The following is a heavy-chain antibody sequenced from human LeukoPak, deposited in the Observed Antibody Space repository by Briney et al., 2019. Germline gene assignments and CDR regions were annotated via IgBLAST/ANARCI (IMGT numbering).Heavy chain of an antibody. V-gene: IGHV3-7*05. CDR1: GFIFSSQW. J-gene: IGHJ4*02. Sequence: GGSLRLSCVASGFIFSSQWMYWVRQAPGKGLEWVANIKQDGSETFYVDSVKGRFTISRDNAKKSLYLQMNSLRAEDTAVYYCTRIIVEVPGVSDYCDYWGQGTLVTVSS. CDR3: TRIIVEVPGVSDYCDY. CDR2: IKQDGSET. D-gene: IGHD2-2*01.